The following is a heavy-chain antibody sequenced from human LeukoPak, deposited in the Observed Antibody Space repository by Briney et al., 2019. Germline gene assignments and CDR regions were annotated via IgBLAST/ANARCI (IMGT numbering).Heavy chain of an antibody. CDR2: MNPNSGNT. J-gene: IGHJ4*02. D-gene: IGHD4-11*01. V-gene: IGHV1-8*03. CDR3: ARATSTVTSEYFDN. CDR1: GYTFTSYD. Sequence: ASVKVSCKASGYTFTSYDINWVRQATGQGLEWMGWMNPNSGNTGYAQKFQGRVTITRNTSISTAYMELSSLRSEDTAVYYCARATSTVTSEYFDNWGQGTLVTVSS.